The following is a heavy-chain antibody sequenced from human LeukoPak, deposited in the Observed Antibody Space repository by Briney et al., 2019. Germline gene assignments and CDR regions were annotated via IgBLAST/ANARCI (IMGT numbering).Heavy chain of an antibody. J-gene: IGHJ5*02. D-gene: IGHD2-21*02. Sequence: EASVKVSCKASGYTFSDYSITWVRQAPGQGHEWMGWMNPNSGNTGYAQKFQGRVTMTRNTSISTAYMELSSLRSEDTAVYYCARGVMTAIPRWFDPWGQGTLVTVSS. V-gene: IGHV1-8*02. CDR2: MNPNSGNT. CDR3: ARGVMTAIPRWFDP. CDR1: GYTFSDYS.